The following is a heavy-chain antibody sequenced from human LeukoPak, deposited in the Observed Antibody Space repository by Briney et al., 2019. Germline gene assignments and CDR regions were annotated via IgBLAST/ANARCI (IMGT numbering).Heavy chain of an antibody. J-gene: IGHJ4*02. Sequence: PGGSLTLSCAVSGVTFSSYAMSWVRQAPGKGLEWVSAISGSGGSTYYAASEKGRFTISRDNSKNTLYLQMNSLRAEDTAVYYCAKGPYCGGDCYSGEDYWGQGTLVTVSS. CDR1: GVTFSSYA. D-gene: IGHD2-21*01. CDR2: ISGSGGST. CDR3: AKGPYCGGDCYSGEDY. V-gene: IGHV3-23*01.